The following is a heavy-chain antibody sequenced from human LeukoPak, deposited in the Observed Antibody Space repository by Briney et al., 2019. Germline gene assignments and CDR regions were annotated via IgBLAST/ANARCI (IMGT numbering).Heavy chain of an antibody. CDR3: ARLYGRYLGY. D-gene: IGHD3-16*02. CDR2: IYPSESDT. J-gene: IGHJ4*02. V-gene: IGHV5-51*01. CDR1: GCNFNTYW. Sequence: GEALQSSFQGSGCNFNTYWIAWGRRMPGKGRGWRGIIYPSESDTRYSTSFQGQVTISVDKSISTAYLQWSSLKASDSAMYYCARLYGRYLGYWGQGTLLTVSS.